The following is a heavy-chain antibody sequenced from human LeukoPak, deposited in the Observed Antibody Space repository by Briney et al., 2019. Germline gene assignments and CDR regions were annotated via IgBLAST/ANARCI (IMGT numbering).Heavy chain of an antibody. Sequence: SSETLSLTCTVSGGSVSSGSYYWSWIRQPPGKGLEWIGYIYYSGSTNYNPSLKSRVTISVDTSKNQFSLKLSSVTAADTAVYYCARDRYDYVWGKPFGASDAFDIWGQGTMVTVSS. CDR3: ARDRYDYVWGKPFGASDAFDI. V-gene: IGHV4-61*01. D-gene: IGHD3-16*01. CDR2: IYYSGST. CDR1: GGSVSSGSYY. J-gene: IGHJ3*02.